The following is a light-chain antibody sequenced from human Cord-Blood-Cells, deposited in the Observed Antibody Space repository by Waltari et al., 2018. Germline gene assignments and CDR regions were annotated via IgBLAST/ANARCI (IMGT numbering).Light chain of an antibody. CDR3: NSRDSSGNHWV. Sequence: SSELTQDPAVSVALGQTVRITCQGDSLRSYYESWYQQKPGQAPVLIIYGKNNRPSGIPDRFSCSSSGNTASLTITGAQAEDEADYYCNSRDSSGNHWVFGGGTKLTVL. CDR2: GKN. J-gene: IGLJ3*02. V-gene: IGLV3-19*01. CDR1: SLRSYY.